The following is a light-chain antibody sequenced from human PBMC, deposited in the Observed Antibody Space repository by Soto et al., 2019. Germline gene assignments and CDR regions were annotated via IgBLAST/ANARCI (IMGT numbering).Light chain of an antibody. CDR1: KSNIGNNF. V-gene: IGLV1-51*01. Sequence: QSVLTPPPSVSAAPGQKVTMSCSGTKSNIGNNFVSWYKHLPGTAPKLIIYDNSQRPSGIPDRFSGSKSGTSATLGITGLQTGDDADYYCGTWDSSLSIVVFGTGTKLTVL. CDR2: DNS. J-gene: IGLJ1*01. CDR3: GTWDSSLSIVV.